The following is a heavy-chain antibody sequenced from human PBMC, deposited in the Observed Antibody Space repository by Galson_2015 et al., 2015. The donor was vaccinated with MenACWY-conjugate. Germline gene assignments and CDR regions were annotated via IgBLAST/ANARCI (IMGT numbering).Heavy chain of an antibody. CDR1: GFTFSSNW. D-gene: IGHD2-2*01. CDR2: INSDGSST. V-gene: IGHV3-74*01. J-gene: IGHJ5*02. Sequence: SLRLPCAASGFTFSSNWMHWVRQAPGKRLVWVSRINSDGSSTSYADSVKGRFTISKDNAKNTLYLQMNSLRAEDTAVYYCAQYCSSASCYAGKGAWGQGTLVTVSS. CDR3: AQYCSSASCYAGKGA.